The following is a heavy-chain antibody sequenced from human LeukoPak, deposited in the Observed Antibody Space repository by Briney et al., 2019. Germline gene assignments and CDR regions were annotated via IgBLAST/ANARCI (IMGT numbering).Heavy chain of an antibody. CDR1: GFTFSSYA. CDR3: ARGARGSGWRGFDY. Sequence: PGGSLRLSCAASGFTFSSYAMHWVRQAPGKGLEWVALISYDGSNKYYADSVKGRFTISRDNSKNTLYLQMNSLRAEDMAVYYCARGARGSGWRGFDYWGQGTLVTVSS. V-gene: IGHV3-30*04. CDR2: ISYDGSNK. J-gene: IGHJ4*02. D-gene: IGHD6-19*01.